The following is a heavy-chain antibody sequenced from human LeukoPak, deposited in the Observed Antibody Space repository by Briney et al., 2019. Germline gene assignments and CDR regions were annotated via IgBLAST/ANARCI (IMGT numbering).Heavy chain of an antibody. CDR3: ARAQDDYVWGSYRQHSLYYFDY. V-gene: IGHV3-66*01. CDR1: GFTVSSNY. Sequence: GGSLRLSCAASGFTVSSNYMSWVRQAPGKGLEWVSVIYSGGSTYYADSVKGRFTISRDNSKNTLYLQMNSLRAEDTAVYYCARAQDDYVWGSYRQHSLYYFDYWGQGTLVTVSS. J-gene: IGHJ4*02. D-gene: IGHD3-16*02. CDR2: IYSGGST.